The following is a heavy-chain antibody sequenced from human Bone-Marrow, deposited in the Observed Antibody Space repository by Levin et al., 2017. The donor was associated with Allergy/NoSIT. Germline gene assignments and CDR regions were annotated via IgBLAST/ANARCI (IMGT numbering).Heavy chain of an antibody. J-gene: IGHJ4*02. Sequence: ETLSLTCAASGFSFSYYSMNWVRQAPGKGLEWVSYISSDSNTIYYADSVKGRFTISRDNAKNSLYLQMNSLRAEDTAVYYCATLVPAASYYFDHWGQGTLVTVSS. D-gene: IGHD2-2*01. CDR1: GFSFSYYS. CDR3: ATLVPAASYYFDH. CDR2: ISSDSNTI. V-gene: IGHV3-48*01.